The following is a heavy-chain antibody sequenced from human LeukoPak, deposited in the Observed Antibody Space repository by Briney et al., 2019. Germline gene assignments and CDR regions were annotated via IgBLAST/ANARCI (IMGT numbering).Heavy chain of an antibody. CDR3: AKLPCGYYDSSGYYYPPFDY. V-gene: IGHV3-7*01. J-gene: IGHJ4*02. Sequence: GGSLRLSCAGSGFTFNTFWMNWVRQAPGKGLEWVANINPDGSEKYLVDSVKGRFSISRDNAKNLLYLQMSGLRAEDTAVYYCAKLPCGYYDSSGYYYPPFDYWGQGTLVTVSS. CDR1: GFTFNTFW. D-gene: IGHD3-22*01. CDR2: INPDGSEK.